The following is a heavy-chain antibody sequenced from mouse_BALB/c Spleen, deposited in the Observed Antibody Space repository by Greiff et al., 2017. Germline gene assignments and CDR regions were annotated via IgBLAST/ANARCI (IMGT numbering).Heavy chain of an antibody. CDR3: AREGATIYYDYDGVAY. J-gene: IGHJ3*01. V-gene: IGHV3-6*02. CDR2: ISYDGSN. Sequence: EVKLVESGPGLVKPSQSLSLTCSVTGYSITSGYYWNWIRQFPGNKLEWMGYISYDGSNNYNPSLKNRISITRDTSKNQFFLKLNSVTTEDTATYYCAREGATIYYDYDGVAYWGQGTLVTVSA. D-gene: IGHD2-4*01. CDR1: GYSITSGYY.